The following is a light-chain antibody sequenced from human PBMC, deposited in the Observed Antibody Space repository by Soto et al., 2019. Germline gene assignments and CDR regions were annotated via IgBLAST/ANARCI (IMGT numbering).Light chain of an antibody. J-gene: IGLJ2*01. V-gene: IGLV2-14*03. CDR1: SSDVGGYNY. CDR3: SSFASSIPLV. Sequence: QSGLTQPASVSGSPGQSITISCTGTSSDVGGYNYVSWYQQHPGKAPKLLICDVTNRPSGVSNRFSGSKSGNTASLTISGLQTEDEAHYYCSSFASSIPLVFGGGTKVTVL. CDR2: DVT.